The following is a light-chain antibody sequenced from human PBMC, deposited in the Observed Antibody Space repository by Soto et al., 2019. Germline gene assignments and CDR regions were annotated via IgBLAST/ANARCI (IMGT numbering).Light chain of an antibody. Sequence: QSVLTQPASVSGSPGQAITISCTGTSGDVADSKYVSWYQQHPGKAPKLIIHDVTNRPSGVSNRFSGSKSGNTASLTLSGLQADDEAYYYCSSYTTASRWVFGGGTK. CDR1: SGDVADSKY. V-gene: IGLV2-14*01. J-gene: IGLJ3*02. CDR3: SSYTTASRWV. CDR2: DVT.